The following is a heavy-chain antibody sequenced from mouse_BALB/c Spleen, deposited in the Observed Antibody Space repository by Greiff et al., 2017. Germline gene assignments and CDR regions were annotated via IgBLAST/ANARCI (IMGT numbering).Heavy chain of an antibody. CDR3: ARDRGYYGSSLFAY. CDR2: IRNKANGYTT. D-gene: IGHD1-1*01. J-gene: IGHJ3*01. Sequence: DVMLVESGGGLVQPVGSLRLSCATSGFTFPDYYMSWVRQPPGKALEWLGFIRNKANGYTTEYSASVKGRFTISRDNSQSILYLQMNTLRAEDSATYSCARDRGYYGSSLFAYWGQGTLVTVSA. V-gene: IGHV7-3*02. CDR1: GFTFPDYY.